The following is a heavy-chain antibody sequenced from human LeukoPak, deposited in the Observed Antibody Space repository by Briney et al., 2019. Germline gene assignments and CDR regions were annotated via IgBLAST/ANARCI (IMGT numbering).Heavy chain of an antibody. V-gene: IGHV1-69*13. CDR3: ARGNIRAAAGTGYYYYYMDV. CDR2: IIPIFGTA. D-gene: IGHD6-13*01. Sequence: ASVKVSCKASGGTFSSYAISWVRQAPGQGLERMGGIIPIFGTANYAQKFQGRVTITADESTSTAYMELSSLGSEDTAVYYCARGNIRAAAGTGYYYYYMDVWGKGTTVTVSS. J-gene: IGHJ6*03. CDR1: GGTFSSYA.